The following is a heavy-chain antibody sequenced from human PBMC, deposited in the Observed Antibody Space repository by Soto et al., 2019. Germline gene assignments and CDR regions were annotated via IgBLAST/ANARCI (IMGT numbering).Heavy chain of an antibody. D-gene: IGHD3-16*01. CDR2: ISYDGSNK. Sequence: PRGSLGLSCASSVFTFSIYGMHWVRQAPGKGLDWVEVISYDGSNKYYADSVKGRFTISRDNSKNTLYLQMNSLRAEDTAVYYCAKDTALGGAHYGMDVWGQGTTVTVSS. V-gene: IGHV3-30*18. CDR3: AKDTALGGAHYGMDV. J-gene: IGHJ6*01. CDR1: VFTFSIYG.